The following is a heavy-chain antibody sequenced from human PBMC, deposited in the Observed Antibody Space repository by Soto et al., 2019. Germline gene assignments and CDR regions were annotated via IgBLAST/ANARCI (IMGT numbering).Heavy chain of an antibody. CDR2: ISYDGSNN. CDR3: AKDVGHSTFDY. Sequence: QVQLVESGGGVVQPGRSLRLSCAASGFTFSSYGMHWVRQAPGKGLEWVAVISYDGSNNYYADSVKGRFTISRDNSKNTLYLQMNSLRAEDTAVYYCAKDVGHSTFDYWGQGTLVTVSS. CDR1: GFTFSSYG. D-gene: IGHD6-13*01. J-gene: IGHJ4*02. V-gene: IGHV3-30*18.